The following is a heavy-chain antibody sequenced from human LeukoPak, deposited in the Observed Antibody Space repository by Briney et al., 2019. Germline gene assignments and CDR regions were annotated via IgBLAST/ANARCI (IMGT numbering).Heavy chain of an antibody. D-gene: IGHD3-9*01. Sequence: GGSLRLSCAASGFTFSSYAMHWVRQAPGKGLEWVAVISYDGSNKYYADSVKGRFTISRDNSKNTLYLQMNSLRAEDTAVYYCARGILRYFDWLPDAFDIWGQGTMVTVSS. CDR2: ISYDGSNK. CDR1: GFTFSSYA. V-gene: IGHV3-30-3*01. J-gene: IGHJ3*02. CDR3: ARGILRYFDWLPDAFDI.